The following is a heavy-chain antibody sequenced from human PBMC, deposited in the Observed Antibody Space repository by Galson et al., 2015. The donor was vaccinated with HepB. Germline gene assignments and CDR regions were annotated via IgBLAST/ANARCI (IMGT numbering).Heavy chain of an antibody. D-gene: IGHD4-11*01. V-gene: IGHV3-23*01. J-gene: IGHJ5*02. CDR3: ARDGAYSTYYGTNWFDP. CDR1: GFTLVSPFSSYA. Sequence: SLRLSCAASGFTLVSPFSSYAMSWVRQAPGKGLEWVSTISGSGGSTYYADSVEGRFTISRDNSKNTLYPQMNSLRAEDTAVYFCARDGAYSTYYGTNWFDPWGQGTLVTVSS. CDR2: ISGSGGST.